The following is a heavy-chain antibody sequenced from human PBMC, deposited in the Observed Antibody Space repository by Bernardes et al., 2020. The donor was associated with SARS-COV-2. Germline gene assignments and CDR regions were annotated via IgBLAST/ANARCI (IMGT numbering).Heavy chain of an antibody. CDR3: ARDAFGAAAGY. Sequence: GGSLRLSCVASGFTFSNHLFSWFRQAPGKGLEWVSSISGAGMYIYYGDSVRGRFTISRDNAKNSLYLQMNSLRDEDTAVYFCARDAFGAAAGYWGQGTLVTVSS. J-gene: IGHJ4*02. CDR2: ISGAGMYI. CDR1: GFTFSNHL. V-gene: IGHV3-21*06. D-gene: IGHD6-13*01.